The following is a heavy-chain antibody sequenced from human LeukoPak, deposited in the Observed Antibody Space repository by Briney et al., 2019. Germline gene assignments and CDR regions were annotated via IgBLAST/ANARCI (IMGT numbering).Heavy chain of an antibody. CDR3: AKDDRLLRFLH. J-gene: IGHJ4*02. Sequence: GGSLRLSCAASGFTFSSYAMHWVRQAPGKGLEWVALISYDGSNKYYADSVKGRFTISRDNSKNTLYLQINNLRDEDTAVYYCAKDDRLLRFLHWGQGTLVTVSS. CDR1: GFTFSSYA. D-gene: IGHD3-16*01. CDR2: ISYDGSNK. V-gene: IGHV3-30*04.